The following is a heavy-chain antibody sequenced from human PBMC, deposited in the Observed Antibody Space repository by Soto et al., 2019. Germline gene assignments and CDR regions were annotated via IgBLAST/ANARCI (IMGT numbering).Heavy chain of an antibody. D-gene: IGHD1-26*01. CDR2: INPSGGST. V-gene: IGHV1-46*01. CDR3: ARGLGPVYYYYGMDV. J-gene: IGHJ6*02. Sequence: ASVKVSCKASGYTFTSYYMHWVRQAPGQGLEWRGIINPSGGSTSYAQKFQGRVTMPRDTSTSTFYMELSSLRSEDTAVYYFARGLGPVYYYYGMDVWGQGTTVTVAS. CDR1: GYTFTSYY.